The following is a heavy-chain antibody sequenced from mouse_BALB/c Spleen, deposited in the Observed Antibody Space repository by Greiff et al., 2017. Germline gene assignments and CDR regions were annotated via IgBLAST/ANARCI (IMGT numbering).Heavy chain of an antibody. J-gene: IGHJ2*01. V-gene: IGHV5-12-1*01. D-gene: IGHD1-1*01. CDR3: ARLGTVVADFDY. CDR1: GFAFSSYD. Sequence: EVQLVESRGGLVKPGGSLKLSCAASGFAFSSYDMSWVRQTPEKRLEWVAYISSGGGSTYYPDTVKGRFTISRDNAKNTLYLQMSSLKSEDTAMYYCARLGTVVADFDYWGQGTTLTVSS. CDR2: ISSGGGST.